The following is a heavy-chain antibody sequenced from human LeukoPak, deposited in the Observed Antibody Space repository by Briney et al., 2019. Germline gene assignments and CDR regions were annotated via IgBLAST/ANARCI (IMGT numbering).Heavy chain of an antibody. V-gene: IGHV3-23*01. D-gene: IGHD2-15*01. CDR3: AKVPLLLTPSRSPLFDY. CDR2: ISGSGGST. Sequence: PGGSLRLSCAASGFTFSSYAMSWVRRAPGKGLEWVSAISGSGGSTYYADSVKGRFTISRDNSKNTLYLQMNSLRAEDTAVYYCAKVPLLLTPSRSPLFDYWGQGTLVTVSS. J-gene: IGHJ4*02. CDR1: GFTFSSYA.